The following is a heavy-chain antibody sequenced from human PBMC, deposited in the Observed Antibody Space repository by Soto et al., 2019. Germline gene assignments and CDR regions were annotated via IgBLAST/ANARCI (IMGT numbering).Heavy chain of an antibody. J-gene: IGHJ5*02. Sequence: SVTASCTVSGYTLTEVSMQWVRQAPGKGLEWMGGFDPEDGETIYAQKFQGRVTMTEDTSTDTAYMELSSLRSEDTAVYYCATSYYYDSSGYLAWFDPWGQGTLVTVSS. CDR2: FDPEDGET. V-gene: IGHV1-24*01. CDR1: GYTLTEVS. CDR3: ATSYYYDSSGYLAWFDP. D-gene: IGHD3-22*01.